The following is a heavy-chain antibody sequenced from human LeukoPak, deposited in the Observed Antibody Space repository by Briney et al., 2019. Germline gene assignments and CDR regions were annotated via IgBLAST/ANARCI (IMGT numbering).Heavy chain of an antibody. Sequence: PGGSLRLSCAASGFTFDDYAMHWVRQAPGKGLEWASGISWNSGSIGYADSVKGRFTISRDNAKNSLYLQMNSLRAEDMALYYCAKATSAHYYYYYMDVWGKGTTVTVSS. V-gene: IGHV3-9*03. CDR3: AKATSAHYYYYYMDV. J-gene: IGHJ6*03. CDR2: ISWNSGSI. D-gene: IGHD2-2*01. CDR1: GFTFDDYA.